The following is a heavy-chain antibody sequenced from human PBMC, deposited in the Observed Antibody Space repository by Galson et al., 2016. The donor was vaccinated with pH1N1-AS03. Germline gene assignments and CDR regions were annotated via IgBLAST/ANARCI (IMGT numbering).Heavy chain of an antibody. V-gene: IGHV3-33*01. CDR2: NRYYGSSE. CDR1: GFTLRTYD. J-gene: IGHJ4*02. CDR3: VRGSGYYFDS. D-gene: IGHD3-3*01. Sequence: SLRLSCAASGFTLRTYDMHCVRQAPGKGLEWVGINRYYGSSEYYGDSMKGRISISRDNSQNTISLQMNSLRVEDTAVYYCVRGSGYYFDSWGQGTLVIVSS.